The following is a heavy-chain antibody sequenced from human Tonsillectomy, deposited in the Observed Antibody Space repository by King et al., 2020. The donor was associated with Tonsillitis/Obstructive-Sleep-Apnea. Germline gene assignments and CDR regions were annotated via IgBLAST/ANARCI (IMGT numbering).Heavy chain of an antibody. CDR3: TRDKRRRWAIDF. J-gene: IGHJ4*02. Sequence: VQLVESGGGLEQPGGSLRLSCAASGFTFRTYSMNWVRQAPGKGLEWVSFISGSGNTIYYADSVKGRFTITRDNANNSLFLQMNSLRVEDTAVYYCTRDKRRRWAIDFWGQGTLVTVSS. D-gene: IGHD1-1*01. CDR1: GFTFRTYS. CDR2: ISGSGNTI. V-gene: IGHV3-48*01.